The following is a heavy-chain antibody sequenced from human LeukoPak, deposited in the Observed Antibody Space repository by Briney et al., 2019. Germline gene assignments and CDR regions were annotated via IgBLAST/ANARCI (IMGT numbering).Heavy chain of an antibody. CDR1: GYTLTELS. D-gene: IGHD3-9*01. Sequence: ASVKVSCKVSGYTLTELSMHWVRQAPGKGLEWMGGFDPEDGETIYARKFQGRVTMTEDTSTDTAYMELSSLRSEDTAVYYCATGSRVGYDILTASYYFDYWGQGTLVTVSS. V-gene: IGHV1-24*01. CDR2: FDPEDGET. J-gene: IGHJ4*02. CDR3: ATGSRVGYDILTASYYFDY.